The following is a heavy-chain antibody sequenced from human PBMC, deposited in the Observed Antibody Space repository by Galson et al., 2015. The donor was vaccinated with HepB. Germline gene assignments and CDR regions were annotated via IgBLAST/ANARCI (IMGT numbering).Heavy chain of an antibody. D-gene: IGHD4-23*01. CDR1: GGTFSSYA. CDR3: ATDPYGGNPLDY. V-gene: IGHV1-69*13. CDR2: TIPIFVTT. Sequence: SVKVSCKAPGGTFSSYAISWVRQAPGQGLEWMGVTIPIFVTTNYAQKFQGSVTITADESTTTVYLELSGLRSEDTAVYYCATDPYGGNPLDYWGQGTLVTVSS. J-gene: IGHJ4*02.